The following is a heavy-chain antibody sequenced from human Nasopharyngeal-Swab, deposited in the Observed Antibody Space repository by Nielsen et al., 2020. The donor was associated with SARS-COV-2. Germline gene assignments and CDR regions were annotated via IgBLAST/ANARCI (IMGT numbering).Heavy chain of an antibody. Sequence: GESLKISCAASGLTFSSYAMSWVRQAPGKGLEWVSAISGNGGSTYYADSVKGRFTISRDNSKNTLYLQMNSLRAEDTAVYYCAKEESDSSGYYYWGQGTLVTVSS. CDR2: ISGNGGST. D-gene: IGHD3-22*01. V-gene: IGHV3-23*01. J-gene: IGHJ4*02. CDR3: AKEESDSSGYYY. CDR1: GLTFSSYA.